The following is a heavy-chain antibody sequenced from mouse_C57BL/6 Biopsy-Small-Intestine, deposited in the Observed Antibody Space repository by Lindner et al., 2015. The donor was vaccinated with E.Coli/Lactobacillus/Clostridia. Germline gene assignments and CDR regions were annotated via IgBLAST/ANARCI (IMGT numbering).Heavy chain of an antibody. CDR3: ARGGAFDY. CDR1: GFSFTDYF. J-gene: IGHJ2*01. CDR2: IYPYNGDT. D-gene: IGHD3-1*01. Sequence: VQLQESGPELVKPGASVKISCKASGFSFTDYFMNWVMQSHGKSLEWIGRIYPYNGDTFYNQKFKGKATLTVDKSSSTAHMELRSLTSEDSALYYCARGGAFDYWGQGTTLTVSS. V-gene: IGHV1-20*01.